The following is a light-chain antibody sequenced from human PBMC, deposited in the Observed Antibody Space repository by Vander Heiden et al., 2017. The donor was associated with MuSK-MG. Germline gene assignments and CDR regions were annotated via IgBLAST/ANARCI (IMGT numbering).Light chain of an antibody. V-gene: IGKV1-39*01. J-gene: IGKJ3*01. CDR1: QSISSY. Sequence: DIQMTQSPSSLSASVGDRVTITCRASQSISSYLNWYQQKPGKAPKLLIYAASSLQSGVPSRFSGSGSGTDFTLTISSLQPEDFATYYCQQSYSTPVFTFGPETKVDI. CDR3: QQSYSTPVFT. CDR2: AAS.